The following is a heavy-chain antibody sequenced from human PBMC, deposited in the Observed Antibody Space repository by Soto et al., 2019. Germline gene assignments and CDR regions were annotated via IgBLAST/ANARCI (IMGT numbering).Heavy chain of an antibody. J-gene: IGHJ6*02. Sequence: QLQLQESGPGLVKPSETLCLTCTVSGGSISSSSDYWGWIRQPPGKGLEWIGSIYYSGSTYYNPSLKSRVTISVDTSKNQFSLKLSSVTAADTAVYYCARDTDIVVVPAAPAPYGMDVWGQGTTVTVSS. CDR3: ARDTDIVVVPAAPAPYGMDV. D-gene: IGHD2-2*01. CDR1: GGSISSSSDY. CDR2: IYYSGST. V-gene: IGHV4-39*01.